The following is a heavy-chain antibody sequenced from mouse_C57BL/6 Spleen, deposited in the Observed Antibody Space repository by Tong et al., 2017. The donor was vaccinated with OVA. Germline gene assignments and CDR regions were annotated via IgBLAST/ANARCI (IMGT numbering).Heavy chain of an antibody. V-gene: IGHV14-1*01. CDR1: GFNIKDYY. Sequence: EVQLQESVAELVRPGASVKLSCTASGFNIKDYYMHWVKQRPEQGLEWIGRIDPEDGDTEYASKFQGKATITADTSSNTAYLQLSSLTSEDTAVYYCLLLRLFAYWGQGTLVTVSA. CDR2: IDPEDGDT. J-gene: IGHJ3*01. CDR3: LLLRLFAY. D-gene: IGHD1-1*01.